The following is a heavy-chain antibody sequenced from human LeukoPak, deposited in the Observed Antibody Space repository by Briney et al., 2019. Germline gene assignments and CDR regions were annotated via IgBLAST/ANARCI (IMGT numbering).Heavy chain of an antibody. CDR3: ARDGLGAFDI. J-gene: IGHJ3*02. V-gene: IGHV3-7*04. CDR2: IKQDGSEK. Sequence: PGGSLRLSCAASGFTFSRYWMSWVRQAPGKGLEWVANIKQDGSEKYYVDSVKGRFTISRDNAKNSLYLQMNSLRAEDTAVYYCARDGLGAFDIWGQGTMVTVSS. CDR1: GFTFSRYW.